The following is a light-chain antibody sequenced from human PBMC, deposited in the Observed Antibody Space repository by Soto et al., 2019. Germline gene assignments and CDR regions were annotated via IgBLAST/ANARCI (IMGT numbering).Light chain of an antibody. Sequence: DIQMTQSPSSLSASVGDRVTITCRASQSISSYLNWYQQKPGKAPKLLIYAASSLQSGVPSRFSGSGSGTDFTLTISSLQPEDFATYYCQQSYSTCTWTFGQGTKVDIK. CDR2: AAS. CDR3: QQSYSTCTWT. V-gene: IGKV1-39*01. J-gene: IGKJ1*01. CDR1: QSISSY.